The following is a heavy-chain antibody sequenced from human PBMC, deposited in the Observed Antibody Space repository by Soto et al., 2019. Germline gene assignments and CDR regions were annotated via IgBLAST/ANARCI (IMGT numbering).Heavy chain of an antibody. CDR3: ARELELPHFDY. CDR1: GFTFSSYW. Sequence: PVGSLRLSCAASGFTFSSYWMSWVRQAPGKGLEWVANIKQDGSEKYYVDSVKGRFTISRDNAKNSLYLQMNSLRAEDTAVYYCARELELPHFDYWGQGTLVTVSS. V-gene: IGHV3-7*03. CDR2: IKQDGSEK. D-gene: IGHD1-7*01. J-gene: IGHJ4*02.